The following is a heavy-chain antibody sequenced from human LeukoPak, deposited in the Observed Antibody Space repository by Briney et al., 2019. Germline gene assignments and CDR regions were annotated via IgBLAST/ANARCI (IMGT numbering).Heavy chain of an antibody. D-gene: IGHD6-13*01. Sequence: TSVKASCQHSGGTLSRYSITWVRQAPGQGLEWVGGMVHGLNKAEYGQNLEARIAIPEDTSQGKPNIEIRVVRPEGPAIRFFVKSDRLGIACAWGQGTLVIVS. V-gene: IGHV1-69*10. J-gene: IGHJ4*02. CDR1: GGTLSRYS. CDR3: VKSDRLGIACA. CDR2: MVHGLNKA.